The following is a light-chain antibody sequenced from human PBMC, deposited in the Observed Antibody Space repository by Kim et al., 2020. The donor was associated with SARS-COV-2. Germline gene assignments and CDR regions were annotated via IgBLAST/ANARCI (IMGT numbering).Light chain of an antibody. V-gene: IGKV3D-15*01. CDR1: QSVSSN. J-gene: IGKJ4*01. CDR3: QQYNNWPRALT. CDR2: GAS. Sequence: EIVMTQSPATLSVSPGERATLSCRASQSVSSNLAWYQQKPGQAPRLLIYGASIRATGIPARFSGSGSGTEFTLTISSLQSEDFAVYYCQQYNNWPRALTFGGGTKVDIK.